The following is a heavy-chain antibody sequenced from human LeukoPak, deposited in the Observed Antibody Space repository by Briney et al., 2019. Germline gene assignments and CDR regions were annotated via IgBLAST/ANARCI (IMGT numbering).Heavy chain of an antibody. CDR1: GGTFSSYD. Sequence: ASVKVSCKASGGTFSSYDISWVRQAPGQGLEWMGRIIPILGIANYAQKFQGRVTITADKSTSTAYMELSSLRSEDTAVYYCARQCSGGSCYYYYYYGMDVWGQGTTVTVSS. CDR2: IIPILGIA. D-gene: IGHD2-15*01. V-gene: IGHV1-69*04. J-gene: IGHJ6*02. CDR3: ARQCSGGSCYYYYYYGMDV.